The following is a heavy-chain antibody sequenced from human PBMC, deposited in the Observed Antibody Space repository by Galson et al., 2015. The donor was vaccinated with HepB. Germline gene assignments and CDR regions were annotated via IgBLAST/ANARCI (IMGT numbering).Heavy chain of an antibody. V-gene: IGHV1-3*01. CDR1: GYTFTSYA. CDR3: ARDWRYCSSTSCLYRPGNWFDP. CDR2: INAGNGNT. J-gene: IGHJ5*02. D-gene: IGHD2-2*01. Sequence: SVKVSCKASGYTFTSYAMHWVRQAPGQRLEWMGWINAGNGNTKYSQKFQGRVTITRDTSASTAYMELSSLRSEDTAVYYCARDWRYCSSTSCLYRPGNWFDPWGQGTLVTVSS.